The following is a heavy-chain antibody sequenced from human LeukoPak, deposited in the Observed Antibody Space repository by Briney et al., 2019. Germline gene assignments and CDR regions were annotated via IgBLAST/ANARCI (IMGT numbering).Heavy chain of an antibody. D-gene: IGHD5-24*01. J-gene: IGHJ4*03. CDR3: ARGATISETGYFDF. V-gene: IGHV4-34*01. Sequence: SETLSLTCAVYGGSFSRYYWSWIRQSPGKGLEWIAEIDHRGDTNYNTSVKSRVTISVDTSKNQFSLKVRSLSAADTAVYYCARGATISETGYFDFWGQGTLVTVSS. CDR1: GGSFSRYY. CDR2: IDHRGDT.